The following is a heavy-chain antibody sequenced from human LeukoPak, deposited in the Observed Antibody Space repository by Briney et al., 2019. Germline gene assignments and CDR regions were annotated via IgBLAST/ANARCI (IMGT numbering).Heavy chain of an antibody. CDR2: MNPNSGNT. Sequence: ASVKVSCKASGYTFTSYDINWVRQAPGQGLEWMGRMNPNSGNTGYAQKFQGRVTMTRNTSISTAYMELSSLRSEDTAAYYCARTYYDFWSGYYPPALYYYYGMDVWGQGTTVTVSS. CDR3: ARTYYDFWSGYYPPALYYYYGMDV. D-gene: IGHD3-3*01. V-gene: IGHV1-8*01. CDR1: GYTFTSYD. J-gene: IGHJ6*02.